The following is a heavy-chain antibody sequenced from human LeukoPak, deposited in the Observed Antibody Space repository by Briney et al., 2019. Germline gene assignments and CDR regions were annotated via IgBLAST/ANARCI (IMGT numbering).Heavy chain of an antibody. J-gene: IGHJ6*03. CDR1: GGTFSSYA. CDR3: ARPSDSSGYYDYYYMDV. CDR2: IIPIFGTA. D-gene: IGHD3-22*01. V-gene: IGHV1-69*05. Sequence: SVKVSCKATGGTFSSYAISWVRQAPGQGLEWMGGIIPIFGTANYAQKFQGRVTITTDESTSTAYMELSSLRSEDTAVYYCARPSDSSGYYDYYYMDVWGKGTTVTVSS.